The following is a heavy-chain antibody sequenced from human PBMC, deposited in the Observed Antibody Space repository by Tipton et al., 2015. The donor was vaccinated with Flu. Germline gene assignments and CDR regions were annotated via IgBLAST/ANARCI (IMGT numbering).Heavy chain of an antibody. Sequence: LSLTCAASGFTFSDYYMSWIRQVPGKGLEWLSHLSDSGSTINYADSVKGRFIISRDNIKNTLYLQMNSLKTEDTAVYYCTRDSSGDIALMMYASAPYGMDVWGQGTTVTVSS. J-gene: IGHJ6*02. CDR2: LSDSGSTI. V-gene: IGHV3-11*01. D-gene: IGHD2-8*01. CDR3: TRDSSGDIALMMYASAPYGMDV. CDR1: GFTFSDYY.